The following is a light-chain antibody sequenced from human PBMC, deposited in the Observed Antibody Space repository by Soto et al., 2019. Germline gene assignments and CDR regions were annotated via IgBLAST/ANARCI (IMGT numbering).Light chain of an antibody. J-gene: IGLJ1*01. CDR1: SSDVGGYTY. Sequence: QSALTQPRSVSGSPGQSVTISCTGTSSDVGGYTYVSWYQQHPGKAPKLRIYDVSKRPSGIPDRFSGSRPGNTASLTISGLQAEDEADYYCCSYAGSYTFVFGTGTKGTGL. CDR2: DVS. V-gene: IGLV2-11*02. CDR3: CSYAGSYTFV.